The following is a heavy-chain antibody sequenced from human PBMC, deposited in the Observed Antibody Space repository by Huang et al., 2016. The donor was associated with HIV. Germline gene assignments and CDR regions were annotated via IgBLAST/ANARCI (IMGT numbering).Heavy chain of an antibody. V-gene: IGHV3-48*01. J-gene: IGHJ4*02. CDR2: IRGTSSNI. Sequence: EVQLVESGGALVQPGGSLKLSCVVSGFDFSKYSMNWVRQAPGKGLEWCSYIRGTSSNIDYADSVKGRFTISRDNAKNSVFLQMRSLRAEDTALYYCARTEMEYYYGSSGYYPDYWGQGTQVTVSS. D-gene: IGHD3-22*01. CDR1: GFDFSKYS. CDR3: ARTEMEYYYGSSGYYPDY.